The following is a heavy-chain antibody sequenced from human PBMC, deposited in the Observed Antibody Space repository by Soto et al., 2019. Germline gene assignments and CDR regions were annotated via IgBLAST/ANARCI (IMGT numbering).Heavy chain of an antibody. CDR3: ARGGTVVTYALFDY. V-gene: IGHV4-59*01. CDR1: GGSISSYY. D-gene: IGHD2-21*02. Sequence: SETLSLTCTVSGGSISSYYWSWIRQPPGKGLEWIGYIYYSGSTNYNPSLKSRVTISVDTSKNQFSLKLSSVTAADTAVYYCARGGTVVTYALFDYWGQGTLVTVSS. J-gene: IGHJ4*02. CDR2: IYYSGST.